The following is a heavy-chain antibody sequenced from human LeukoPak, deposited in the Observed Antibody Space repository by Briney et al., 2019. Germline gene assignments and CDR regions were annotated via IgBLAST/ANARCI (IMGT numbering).Heavy chain of an antibody. V-gene: IGHV3-74*01. J-gene: IGHJ4*02. CDR2: INGDGRNI. Sequence: GGSLRLSCVASGFTFSSYWMHWVRQDPRKGLVWVSRINGDGRNINYADSVRGRFTISRDNAKNTLYLQMNTLRVEDTAVYYCARSHSSSWFSFDYWGQGTLVTVSS. CDR3: ARSHSSSWFSFDY. D-gene: IGHD6-6*01. CDR1: GFTFSSYW.